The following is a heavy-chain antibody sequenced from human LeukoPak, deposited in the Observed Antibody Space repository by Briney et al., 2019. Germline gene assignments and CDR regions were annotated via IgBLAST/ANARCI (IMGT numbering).Heavy chain of an antibody. CDR2: ILYDGSSE. Sequence: PGGSLRLSCAASGFTFSSYGMHWVRQAPGKGLEWVAVILYDGSSEYYADSVKGRFTISRDNSKNTLYLQMNSLRAEDTAVYYCAKDAWTLGWSLDNWGQGTLVTGSS. CDR3: AKDAWTLGWSLDN. D-gene: IGHD6-19*01. J-gene: IGHJ4*02. CDR1: GFTFSSYG. V-gene: IGHV3-30*18.